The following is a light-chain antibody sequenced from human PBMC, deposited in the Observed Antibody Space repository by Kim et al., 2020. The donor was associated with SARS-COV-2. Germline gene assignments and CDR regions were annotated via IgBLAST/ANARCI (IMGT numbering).Light chain of an antibody. V-gene: IGKV1-39*01. CDR3: QQSITSRT. CDR1: QSITSY. Sequence: SAAVGDRVAITCRTSQSITSYLNWYQQKPGKAPKLLISVASNLQPGVPSRFSGSGSGTDFTLTISSLQPEDFATYYCQQSITSRTFGQGTKVDIK. CDR2: VAS. J-gene: IGKJ1*01.